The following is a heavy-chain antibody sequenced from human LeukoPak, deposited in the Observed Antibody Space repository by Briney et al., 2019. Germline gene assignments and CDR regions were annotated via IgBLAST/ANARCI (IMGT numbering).Heavy chain of an antibody. CDR3: ARTRPPRIDY. Sequence: ASVKVSCKTSGYTFDTYSLGWVRQAPGQGLEWMGWISIYKGTTYYAQKFQDRVTMTTDTSASTAYLELRSLRPDDTAMYFCARTRPPRIDYWGQGTLVTVFS. CDR1: GYTFDTYS. J-gene: IGHJ4*02. D-gene: IGHD6-6*01. CDR2: ISIYKGTT. V-gene: IGHV1-18*01.